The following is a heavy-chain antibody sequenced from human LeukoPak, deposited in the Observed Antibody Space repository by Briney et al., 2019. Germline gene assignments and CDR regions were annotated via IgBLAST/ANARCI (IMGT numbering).Heavy chain of an antibody. CDR1: GITFSSYW. J-gene: IGHJ4*02. CDR2: INQNGGEN. D-gene: IGHD2-2*01. V-gene: IGHV3-7*01. CDR3: ATGRSCTTCYLPDY. Sequence: GGSLRLSCAVSGITFSSYWMTWVRQAPGKGREWVANINQNGGENYYVDSVKGRFTISRDNTKNSVYLQMNSLRAEDTAVYHCATGRSCTTCYLPDYWGQGTLVTVSS.